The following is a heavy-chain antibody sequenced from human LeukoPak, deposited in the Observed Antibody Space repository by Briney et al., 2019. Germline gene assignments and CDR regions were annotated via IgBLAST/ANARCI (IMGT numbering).Heavy chain of an antibody. CDR1: GGSISSYY. J-gene: IGHJ4*02. CDR2: IYYSGST. Sequence: SETLSLTCTVSGGSISSYYWSWIRQPPGKGLEWIGYIYYSGSTNYNPSLKSRVTISVDTSKNQFSLKLSSVTAADTAVYYCARHYAYGDYLKFPLHFDYWGQGTLVTVSS. CDR3: ARHYAYGDYLKFPLHFDY. V-gene: IGHV4-59*08. D-gene: IGHD4-17*01.